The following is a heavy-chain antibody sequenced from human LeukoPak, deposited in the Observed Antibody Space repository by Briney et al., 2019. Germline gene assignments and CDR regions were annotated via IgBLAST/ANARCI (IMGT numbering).Heavy chain of an antibody. CDR2: INHSGST. CDR3: ARNPGSGTYRDAFDI. CDR1: GGAFSSYS. J-gene: IGHJ3*02. D-gene: IGHD3-10*01. V-gene: IGHV4-34*01. Sequence: SETLSLTCAVYGGAFSSYSWSWIRQPPGKGLEWIGEINHSGSTNYNPSLKSRVTTSVDTSKKQFSLKVRSVTAADTAVYYCARNPGSGTYRDAFDIWGQGTMVTVSS.